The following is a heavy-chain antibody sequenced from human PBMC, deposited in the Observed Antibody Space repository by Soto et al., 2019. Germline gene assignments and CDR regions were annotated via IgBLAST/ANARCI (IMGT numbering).Heavy chain of an antibody. V-gene: IGHV4-59*08. CDR3: ARHAYGDYGSDYYYYYYMDV. CDR1: GGSISSYY. J-gene: IGHJ6*03. CDR2: IYYSGST. D-gene: IGHD4-17*01. Sequence: PSETLSLTCTVSGGSISSYYWSWIRQPPGKGLEWIGYIYYSGSTNYNPSFKSRVTISVDTSKNQFSLKLSSVTAADTAVYYCARHAYGDYGSDYYYYYYMDVWGKGTTVTVSS.